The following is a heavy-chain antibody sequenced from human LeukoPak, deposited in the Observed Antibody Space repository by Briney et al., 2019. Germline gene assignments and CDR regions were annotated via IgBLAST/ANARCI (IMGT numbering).Heavy chain of an antibody. V-gene: IGHV3-9*01. CDR3: AKGLVGTTTFMDY. J-gene: IGHJ4*02. Sequence: GGSLRLSCAASGFTFDDCTMHWVRQAPGKGLEWVSRISWNSGSIAYADSVKGRFTISRDNAKNSLFLQMNSLRAEDTAFYYCAKGLVGTTTFMDYWGQGTLVTVSS. D-gene: IGHD1-26*01. CDR2: ISWNSGSI. CDR1: GFTFDDCT.